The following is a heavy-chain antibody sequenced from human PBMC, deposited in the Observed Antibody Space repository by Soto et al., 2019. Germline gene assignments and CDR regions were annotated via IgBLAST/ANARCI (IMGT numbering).Heavy chain of an antibody. Sequence: PSETLSLTCVVSGDSISSTHWWTWVRQTPGKGLEWIGEVYHTGTTKYNPSLKNRVTISVDKSNNQFSLKLNSVTAADTAVYYCARDLWGYCGTDCYPLDVWGQGTTVTVSS. CDR2: VYHTGTT. D-gene: IGHD2-21*02. J-gene: IGHJ6*02. CDR3: ARDLWGYCGTDCYPLDV. CDR1: GDSISSTHW. V-gene: IGHV4-4*02.